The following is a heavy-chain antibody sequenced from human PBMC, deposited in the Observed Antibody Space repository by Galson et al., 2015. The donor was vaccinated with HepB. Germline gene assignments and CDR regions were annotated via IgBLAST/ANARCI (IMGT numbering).Heavy chain of an antibody. CDR1: GYTFTGYC. CDR3: ARDRRSSSALRYYYYMDV. V-gene: IGHV1-2*02. CDR2: INPNSGGT. J-gene: IGHJ6*03. Sequence: SVKVSCKASGYTFTGYCMHWVRQAPGQGLEWMGWINPNSGGTNYAQKFQGRVTITRDTSISTAYMELSRLRSDDTAVYYCARDRRSSSALRYYYYMDVWGKGTTVTVSS. D-gene: IGHD6-6*01.